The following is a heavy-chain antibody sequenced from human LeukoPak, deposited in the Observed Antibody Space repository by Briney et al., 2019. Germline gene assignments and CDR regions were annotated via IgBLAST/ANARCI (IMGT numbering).Heavy chain of an antibody. V-gene: IGHV3-33*01. CDR2: IWYDGSNK. J-gene: IGHJ5*02. CDR1: GFTFSSYG. CDR3: AREMRAHSSWYRGGWFDP. Sequence: GRSLRLSCAASGFTFSSYGMHWVRQAPGKGLEWVAVIWYDGSNKYYADSVKGRFTISRDNSKNTLYLQTNSLRAEDTAVYYCAREMRAHSSWYRGGWFDPWGQGTLVTVSS. D-gene: IGHD6-13*01.